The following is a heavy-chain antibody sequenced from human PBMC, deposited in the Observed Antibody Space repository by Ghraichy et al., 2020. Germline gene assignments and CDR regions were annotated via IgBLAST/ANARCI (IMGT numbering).Heavy chain of an antibody. J-gene: IGHJ4*02. CDR3: ARDLNSHDYGGNSDY. CDR2: ISSSSSYI. V-gene: IGHV3-21*01. Sequence: GGSLRLSCAASGFTFSSYSMNWVRQAPGKGLEWVSSISSSSSYIYYADSVKGRFTISRDNAKNSLYLQMNSLRAEDTAVYYCARDLNSHDYGGNSDYWGQGTLVTVSS. D-gene: IGHD4-23*01. CDR1: GFTFSSYS.